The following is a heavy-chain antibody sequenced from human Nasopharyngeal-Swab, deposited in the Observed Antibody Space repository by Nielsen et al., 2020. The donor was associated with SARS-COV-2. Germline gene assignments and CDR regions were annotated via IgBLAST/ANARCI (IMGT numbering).Heavy chain of an antibody. Sequence: ASVKVSCKTSGYTFISYGISWLRQAPGQGLEWMGWISTYNGNTNYAQKFQGRLTMTTDTSTSTAYMELRSLRSDDTAVYYCARDLGRSLVTYYFDYWGQGTQVTVSS. CDR2: ISTYNGNT. V-gene: IGHV1-18*01. D-gene: IGHD2-21*02. CDR3: ARDLGRSLVTYYFDY. CDR1: GYTFISYG. J-gene: IGHJ4*02.